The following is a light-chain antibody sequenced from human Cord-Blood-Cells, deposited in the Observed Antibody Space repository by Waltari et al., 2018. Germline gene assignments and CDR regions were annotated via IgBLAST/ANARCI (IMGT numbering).Light chain of an antibody. Sequence: QSVLTQPPSASGTPGQRVTISCSGSSSNIGSNTVNWYQQLPGTAPKLLIYSNNQRPSVVPDRFSGSTSGTSASLAISGRQAEDEADYYCAAWDDSLNGRVFGGGTKLTVL. V-gene: IGLV1-44*01. CDR3: AAWDDSLNGRV. CDR2: SNN. J-gene: IGLJ3*02. CDR1: SSNIGSNT.